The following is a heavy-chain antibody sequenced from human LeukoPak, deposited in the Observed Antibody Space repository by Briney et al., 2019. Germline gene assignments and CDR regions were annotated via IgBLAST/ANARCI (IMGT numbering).Heavy chain of an antibody. D-gene: IGHD3-22*01. J-gene: IGHJ5*02. V-gene: IGHV1-18*01. Sequence: ASVKVSCKGTGYTFRSYGITWVRQATGQGLEWMGWISAYNGNTNYAQKFQSRVTMTTDTSTTTAYMELRSLRSDDTAVYYCARGRGDYYGSSGNWFDPWGQGALVTVSS. CDR1: GYTFRSYG. CDR2: ISAYNGNT. CDR3: ARGRGDYYGSSGNWFDP.